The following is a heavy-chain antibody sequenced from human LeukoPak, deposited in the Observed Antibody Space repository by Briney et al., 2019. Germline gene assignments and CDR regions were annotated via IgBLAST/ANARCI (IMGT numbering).Heavy chain of an antibody. CDR3: AKAPSDSSGYFLDY. V-gene: IGHV3-30*18. CDR2: ISYDGSNK. J-gene: IGHJ4*02. D-gene: IGHD3-22*01. Sequence: GGSLRLSCAASGFTFSSYGMHWVRQAPGKGLEWVAVISYDGSNKYYADSVKGRFTISRDNSKNTLYLQMNSLRAEDTAVYYCAKAPSDSSGYFLDYWGQGILVTVSS. CDR1: GFTFSSYG.